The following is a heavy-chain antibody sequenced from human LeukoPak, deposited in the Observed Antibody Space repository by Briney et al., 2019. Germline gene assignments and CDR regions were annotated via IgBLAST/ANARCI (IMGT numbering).Heavy chain of an antibody. CDR1: GGSISSGSYY. D-gene: IGHD3-22*01. V-gene: IGHV4-61*02. Sequence: SETLSLTCTVSGGSISSGSYYWSWIRQPAGKGLEWIGRIYTSGSTNYNPSLKSRVTISVDTSKNQFSLKLSSVTAADTAVYYCARGIDYYDSLDYWGQGTLVTVSS. CDR2: IYTSGST. CDR3: ARGIDYYDSLDY. J-gene: IGHJ4*02.